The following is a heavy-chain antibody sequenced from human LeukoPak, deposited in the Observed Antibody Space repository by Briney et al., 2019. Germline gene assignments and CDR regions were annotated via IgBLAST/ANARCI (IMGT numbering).Heavy chain of an antibody. V-gene: IGHV4-59*08. D-gene: IGHD6-19*01. Sequence: PSETLSLTCTVSGGSISSYYWSWIRQPPGKGLEWIGYIYYSGSTNYNPSLKSRVTISVDTSKNQFSLKLSSVTAADTAVYYCARQTKQWLTFFVYWGQGTLVTVSS. J-gene: IGHJ4*02. CDR1: GGSISSYY. CDR3: ARQTKQWLTFFVY. CDR2: IYYSGST.